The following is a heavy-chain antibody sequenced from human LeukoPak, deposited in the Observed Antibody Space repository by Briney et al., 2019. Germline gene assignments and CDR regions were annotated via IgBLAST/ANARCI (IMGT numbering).Heavy chain of an antibody. CDR2: IYTSGST. CDR1: GVSISSCY. Sequence: PSETLSLTCTVSGVSISSCYWSWIRQPAGKGLEWIGRIYTSGSTNYNPSLKSRVTMSVDTSKNQFSLKLSSVTAADTAVYYCARRSYYDSSGYSVIAFDIRGQGTMVTVSS. CDR3: ARRSYYDSSGYSVIAFDI. V-gene: IGHV4-4*07. D-gene: IGHD3-22*01. J-gene: IGHJ3*02.